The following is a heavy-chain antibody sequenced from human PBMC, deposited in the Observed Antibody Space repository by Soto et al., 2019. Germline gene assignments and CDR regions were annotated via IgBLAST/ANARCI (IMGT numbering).Heavy chain of an antibody. D-gene: IGHD3-22*01. CDR1: GGTFSSYA. V-gene: IGHV1-69*01. CDR3: AREGASGSHIGY. J-gene: IGHJ4*02. Sequence: QVQLVQSGAEVKKPGSSVKVSCKASGGTFSSYAISWVRQAPGQGLEWMGGIIPIFGTANYAQKFKGRVTITADESTSTAYMELSSLRSEDTAVYYGAREGASGSHIGYWGQGTLVTVSS. CDR2: IIPIFGTA.